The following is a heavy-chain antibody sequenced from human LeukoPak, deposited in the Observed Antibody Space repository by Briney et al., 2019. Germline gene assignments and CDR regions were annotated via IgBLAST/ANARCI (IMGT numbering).Heavy chain of an antibody. CDR2: INSDGSGT. V-gene: IGHV3-74*01. J-gene: IGHJ4*02. CDR3: AREKTGNLHFDY. CDR1: GFTLSSSW. D-gene: IGHD7-27*01. Sequence: GGSLRLSCAVSGFTLSSSWMHWVRQVPGKGLLWVSRINSDGSGTGYADSVKGRFTISRDDAKNTLYLQMNSLRVEDTAVYYCAREKTGNLHFDYWGQGTLVTVSS.